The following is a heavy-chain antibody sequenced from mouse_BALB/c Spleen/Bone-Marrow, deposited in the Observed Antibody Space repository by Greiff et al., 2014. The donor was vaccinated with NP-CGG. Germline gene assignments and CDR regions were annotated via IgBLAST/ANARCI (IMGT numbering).Heavy chain of an antibody. CDR1: GFSFTSYG. D-gene: IGHD2-1*01. CDR3: ARNGNFYARDY. J-gene: IGHJ4*01. CDR2: IWSDGST. V-gene: IGHV2-6-1*01. Sequence: VHLVESGPGLVAPSQSLSITCTISGFSFTSYGVHWVRQPPGKGLEWLGVIWSDGSTTYNSALKSRLSISKDNSKGQVFLKMNSLQTDDTAMYYCARNGNFYARDYWGQGTSVTVSS.